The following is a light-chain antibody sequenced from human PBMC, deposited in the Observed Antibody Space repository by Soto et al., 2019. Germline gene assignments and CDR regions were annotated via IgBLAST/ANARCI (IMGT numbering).Light chain of an antibody. CDR3: QQYGSSPRT. J-gene: IGKJ1*01. Sequence: EIVLTQSPGTLSLSPGERATLSCRASQSVRSSHLAWYQQKPGQAPRLLIYGASSRATDIPDRFSGSGSGTDFALTISRLEPEDFAVYYCQQYGSSPRTFGQGTKVDIK. CDR1: QSVRSSH. V-gene: IGKV3-20*01. CDR2: GAS.